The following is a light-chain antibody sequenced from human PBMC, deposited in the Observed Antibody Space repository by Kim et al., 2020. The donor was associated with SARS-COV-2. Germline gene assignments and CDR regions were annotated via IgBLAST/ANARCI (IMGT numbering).Light chain of an antibody. CDR2: AAS. V-gene: IGKV1-39*01. Sequence: ASAGDRVTGTCRASQSMSSYLNWYQQKPAKAPKLLIYAASSLQSGVPSRFSGSGSGTDFTLTISSLQPEDFATYYCQQSYSTPMYTFGQGTKLEI. CDR1: QSMSSY. CDR3: QQSYSTPMYT. J-gene: IGKJ2*01.